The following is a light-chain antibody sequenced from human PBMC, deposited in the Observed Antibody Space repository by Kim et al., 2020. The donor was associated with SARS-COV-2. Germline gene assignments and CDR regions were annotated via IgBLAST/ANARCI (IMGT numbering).Light chain of an antibody. J-gene: IGLJ2*01. CDR3: AAWDNTLFVV. CDR1: STNIGSNP. V-gene: IGLV1-44*01. CDR2: NNN. Sequence: PGHSVTISCSGSSTNIGSNPVNWYQHLPGMAHKLLIYNNNQQPSGVPDRISGSKSGTSASLAISGLRSEDEAIYHCAAWDNTLFVVFGGGTQLTVL.